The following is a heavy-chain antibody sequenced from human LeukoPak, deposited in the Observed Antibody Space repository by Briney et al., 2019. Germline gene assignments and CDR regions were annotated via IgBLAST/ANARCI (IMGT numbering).Heavy chain of an antibody. V-gene: IGHV1-69*06. CDR2: IIPIFGTA. Sequence: SVKVSCKASGGTFSSYAISWVRQAPGQGLEWMGGIIPIFGTAKYAQKFQGRVTITADKSTSTAYMELSSLRFEDTAVYYCAIDQRYTSYINAFDIWGQGTMVTVSS. CDR3: AIDQRYTSYINAFDI. J-gene: IGHJ3*02. CDR1: GGTFSSYA. D-gene: IGHD5-18*01.